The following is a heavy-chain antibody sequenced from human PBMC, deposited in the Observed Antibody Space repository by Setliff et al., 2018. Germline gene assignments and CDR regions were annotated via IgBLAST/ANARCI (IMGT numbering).Heavy chain of an antibody. Sequence: RLSCAASGFSFSSYWMHWVRQGPGKGLVWVSRINSDESRRNYGGSVKGRFTISRDNAKNTLYLQMNSLRAEDTAVYYCARDREGDGNYYMDVWGKGTTVTVSS. CDR2: INSDESRR. J-gene: IGHJ6*03. CDR1: GFSFSSYW. D-gene: IGHD1-1*01. CDR3: ARDREGDGNYYMDV. V-gene: IGHV3-74*01.